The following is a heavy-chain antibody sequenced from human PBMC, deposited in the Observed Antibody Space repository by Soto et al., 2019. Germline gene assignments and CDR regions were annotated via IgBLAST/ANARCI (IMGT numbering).Heavy chain of an antibody. J-gene: IGHJ6*02. CDR3: ARDRSSGWPDYYYYGMDV. Sequence: QVQLVQSGAEVKMPGDSVKVSCKASGYTFSSYGISWVRQAPGQGLEWMGWISAYNGNTNYAQKLQGRVTMTTDTSTSTAYMELRSLRSDDTAVYYCARDRSSGWPDYYYYGMDVWGQGTTVTVSS. CDR1: GYTFSSYG. CDR2: ISAYNGNT. D-gene: IGHD6-19*01. V-gene: IGHV1-18*01.